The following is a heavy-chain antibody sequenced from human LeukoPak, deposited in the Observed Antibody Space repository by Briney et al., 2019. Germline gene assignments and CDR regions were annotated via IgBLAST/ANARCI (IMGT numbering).Heavy chain of an antibody. CDR2: ISAYNGNT. J-gene: IGHJ4*02. Sequence: ASVKVSCKASGYTFTSYGISWVRQAPGQGLEWMGWISAYNGNTNYAQKLQGRVTMTTDTSTSTAYMELRSLRSDDTAVYYCARDSVDTAMAETQFDYWGQGTLVTVSS. CDR3: ARDSVDTAMAETQFDY. CDR1: GYTFTSYG. D-gene: IGHD5-18*01. V-gene: IGHV1-18*01.